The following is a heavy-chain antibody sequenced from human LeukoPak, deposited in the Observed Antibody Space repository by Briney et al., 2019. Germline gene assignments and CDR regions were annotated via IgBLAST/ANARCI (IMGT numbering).Heavy chain of an antibody. CDR3: ARTSYDYVWGSYRLFAY. CDR1: GGTFSSYA. CDR2: IIPIFGTA. J-gene: IGHJ4*02. Sequence: SVKVSCKASGGTFSSYAISWVRQAPGQGLEWMGGIIPIFGTANYAQKFQGRVTITADESTSTAYMELSSLIYEDTAVYYCARTSYDYVWGSYRLFAYWGQGTLVTVSS. V-gene: IGHV1-69*13. D-gene: IGHD3-16*02.